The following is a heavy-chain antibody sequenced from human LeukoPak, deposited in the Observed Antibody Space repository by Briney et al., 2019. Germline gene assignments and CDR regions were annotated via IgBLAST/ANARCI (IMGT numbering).Heavy chain of an antibody. J-gene: IGHJ6*03. CDR1: GYTFNSYD. CDR2: MNPNSGNT. Sequence: ASVKVSCKASGYTFNSYDINWVRQATGQGLEWMGWMNPNSGNTGYAQKFQGRVTMTKSNSISTAYMELSSLRSEDTAIYYCARALSWTTESYYYMDVWGKGTTVTVSS. CDR3: ARALSWTTESYYYMDV. D-gene: IGHD3/OR15-3a*01. V-gene: IGHV1-8*01.